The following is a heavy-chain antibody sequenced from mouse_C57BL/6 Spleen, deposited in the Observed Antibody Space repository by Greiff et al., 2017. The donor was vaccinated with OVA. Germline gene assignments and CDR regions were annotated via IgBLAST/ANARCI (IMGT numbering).Heavy chain of an antibody. V-gene: IGHV1-19*01. Sequence: EVKLVESGPVLVKPGASVKMSCKASGYTFTDYYMNWVKQSHGKSLEWIGVINPYNGGTSYNQKFKGKATLTVDKSSSTAYMELNSLTSEDSAVYYCARIEEKGAYWGQGTLVTVSA. CDR3: ARIEEKGAY. CDR1: GYTFTDYY. CDR2: INPYNGGT. J-gene: IGHJ3*01.